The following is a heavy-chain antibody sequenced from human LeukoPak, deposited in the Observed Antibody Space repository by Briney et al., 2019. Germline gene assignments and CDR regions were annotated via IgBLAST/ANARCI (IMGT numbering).Heavy chain of an antibody. CDR3: AAITRPPTSGYCSGGSCDAFDI. Sequence: SVKVSCKASGFTFTSSAVQWVRQARGQRLEGIGWIVVGSGNTNYAQKFQERVTITRDMSTSTAYMELSSLRSEDTAVYYCAAITRPPTSGYCSGGSCDAFDIWGQGTMVTVSS. V-gene: IGHV1-58*01. CDR1: GFTFTSSA. CDR2: IVVGSGNT. D-gene: IGHD2-15*01. J-gene: IGHJ3*02.